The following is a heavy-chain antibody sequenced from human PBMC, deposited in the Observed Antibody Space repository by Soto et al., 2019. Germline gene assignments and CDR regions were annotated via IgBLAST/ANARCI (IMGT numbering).Heavy chain of an antibody. Sequence: QVRLVQSGAEVKTPGASVRVSCKASGYTFTGYYVHWVREAPGQGLEWMGWINTETGGTRYAQKFQGRVTLSRDTSINTAYLELSRLRFDDAAVYFCARERYQVISDGMDVWGQGTTVTVSS. D-gene: IGHD2-2*01. V-gene: IGHV1-2*02. CDR1: GYTFTGYY. CDR2: INTETGGT. CDR3: ARERYQVISDGMDV. J-gene: IGHJ6*02.